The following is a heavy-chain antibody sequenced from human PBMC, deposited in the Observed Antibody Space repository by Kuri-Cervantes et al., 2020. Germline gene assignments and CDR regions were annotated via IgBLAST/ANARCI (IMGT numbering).Heavy chain of an antibody. V-gene: IGHV4-61*01. CDR2: IYYSGNT. J-gene: IGHJ6*03. CDR1: GDAVSSDTYH. Sequence: SETLSLTCSVSGDAVSSDTYHCSWIRQPPGKGLEWIGHIYYSGNTNYNPSLKSRVTISIDTSRNQFSLKVRSVTAADTAMYYCARVDYYYMDVWGKGTTVTSP. CDR3: ARVDYYYMDV.